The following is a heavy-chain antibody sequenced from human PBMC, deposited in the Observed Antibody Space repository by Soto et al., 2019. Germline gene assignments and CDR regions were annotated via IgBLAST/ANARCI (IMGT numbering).Heavy chain of an antibody. D-gene: IGHD6-13*01. CDR3: ARDPTWGIPAAGPHHWFEA. Sequence: ASVKVSCKASGYTFTSYGISWVRQAPGQGLEWMGWISAYNGNTNYAQKLQGRVTMTTDTSTSTAYMELRSLRSDDTAVYYCARDPTWGIPAAGPHHWFEAWGQGTLVNVSS. J-gene: IGHJ5*02. V-gene: IGHV1-18*01. CDR2: ISAYNGNT. CDR1: GYTFTSYG.